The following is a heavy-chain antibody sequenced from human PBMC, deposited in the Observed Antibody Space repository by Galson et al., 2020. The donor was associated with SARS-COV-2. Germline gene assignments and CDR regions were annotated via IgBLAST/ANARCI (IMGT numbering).Heavy chain of an antibody. CDR1: GGSISSGGYS. J-gene: IGHJ2*01. D-gene: IGHD5-18*01. CDR3: ARRYTYGLSPCWYFGR. CDR2: IYQSGAT. V-gene: IGHV4-30-2*01. Sequence: SETLSLTCAVSGGSISSGGYSWTWIRQAPGMALEWIGYIYQSGATQYNPSLKSRLTISVDRSKNQLTLDLRSVNVADSAVYFCARRYTYGLSPCWYFGRWCPGTLVTVSS.